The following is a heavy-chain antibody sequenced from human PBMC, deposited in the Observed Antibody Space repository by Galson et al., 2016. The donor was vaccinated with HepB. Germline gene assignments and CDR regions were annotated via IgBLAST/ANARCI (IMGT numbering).Heavy chain of an antibody. CDR2: IGTAGDT. V-gene: IGHV3-13*01. D-gene: IGHD3-3*01. CDR3: ARADRKKFYDFWSGHGEYYYDLDV. J-gene: IGHJ6*02. CDR1: GFVFRMYP. Sequence: SLRLSCAASGFVFRMYPMSWVRQAPGKGLEWVSTIGTAGDTYYPVSVKGRFTISRENARNSLYLQMNSLRAEDTAVYYCARADRKKFYDFWSGHGEYYYDLDVWGQGTTVTVSS.